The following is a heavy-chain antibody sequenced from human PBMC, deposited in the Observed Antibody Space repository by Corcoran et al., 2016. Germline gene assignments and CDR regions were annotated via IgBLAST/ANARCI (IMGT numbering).Heavy chain of an antibody. D-gene: IGHD5-18*01. Sequence: QIQLVQSGAEVNKPGASVKVSCKASGFTFTSYGINWVRQAPGQGLEWMGWISAYNGNTNYAQKLQGRVTMTTDASTSTAYMELTSLRSDDTAVYYCARDGRWLQLRYFDYWGQGSLVTVSS. CDR3: ARDGRWLQLRYFDY. CDR2: ISAYNGNT. J-gene: IGHJ4*02. V-gene: IGHV1-18*01. CDR1: GFTFTSYG.